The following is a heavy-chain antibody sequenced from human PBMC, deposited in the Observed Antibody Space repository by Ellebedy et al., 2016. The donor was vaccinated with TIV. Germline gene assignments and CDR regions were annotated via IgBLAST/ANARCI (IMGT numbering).Heavy chain of an antibody. CDR2: ISYDGSNK. D-gene: IGHD3-10*01. J-gene: IGHJ4*02. V-gene: IGHV3-30*18. Sequence: GGSLRLXXAASGFTFSSYGMHWVRQAPGKGLEWVAVISYDGSNKYYADSVKGRFTISRDNAKNSLYLQMNSLRAEDTAVYYCAKCKGEGSGSYYKGFDYWGQGTLVTVSS. CDR1: GFTFSSYG. CDR3: AKCKGEGSGSYYKGFDY.